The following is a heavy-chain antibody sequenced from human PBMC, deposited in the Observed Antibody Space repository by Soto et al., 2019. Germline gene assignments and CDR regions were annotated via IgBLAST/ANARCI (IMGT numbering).Heavy chain of an antibody. CDR3: ARNTDLWFGEKRGSDYGMDV. Sequence: KPSETLSLTCAVYGGSFSGYYWNWIRQPPGKGLEWIGEINHSGSTNYNPSLKSRITISVDTSKNQFSLKLSSVTAADTAVYYCARNTDLWFGEKRGSDYGMDVWGQGTTVTSP. CDR1: GGSFSGYY. J-gene: IGHJ6*02. V-gene: IGHV4-34*01. CDR2: INHSGST. D-gene: IGHD3-10*01.